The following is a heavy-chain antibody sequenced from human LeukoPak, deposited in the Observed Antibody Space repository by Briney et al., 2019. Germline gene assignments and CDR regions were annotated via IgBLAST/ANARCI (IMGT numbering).Heavy chain of an antibody. D-gene: IGHD3-9*01. V-gene: IGHV1-2*02. CDR2: INPNSGGT. J-gene: IGHJ4*02. Sequence: ASVKVSCKASGYTFTGYYMHWVRQAPGQELEWMGWINPNSGGTNYAQKFQGRVTMTRDTSISTAYMELSRLRSDDTAVYYCARPYYDILTGYPNWGQGTLVTVSS. CDR3: ARPYYDILTGYPN. CDR1: GYTFTGYY.